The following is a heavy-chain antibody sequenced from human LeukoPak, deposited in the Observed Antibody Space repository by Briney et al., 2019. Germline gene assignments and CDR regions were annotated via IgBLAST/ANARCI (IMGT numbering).Heavy chain of an antibody. J-gene: IGHJ4*02. V-gene: IGHV3-48*01. CDR3: AREQLVSDWDY. D-gene: IGHD6-13*01. CDR1: RFTFSSSA. Sequence: PGGSLRLSCAASRFTFSSSAMSWVRQAPGKGLEWVSYISSSSSTIYYADSVKGRFTISRDNAKNSLYLQMNSLRAEDTAVYYCAREQLVSDWDYWGQGTLVTVSS. CDR2: ISSSSSTI.